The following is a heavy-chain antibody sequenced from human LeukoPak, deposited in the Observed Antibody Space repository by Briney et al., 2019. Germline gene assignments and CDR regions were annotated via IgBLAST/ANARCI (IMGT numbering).Heavy chain of an antibody. J-gene: IGHJ4*02. D-gene: IGHD3-3*01. V-gene: IGHV3-21*01. Sequence: PGGSLRLSCAASGFTFSSYEMNWVRQAPGKGLEWVSSISSSSSYIYYADSVKGRFTISRDNAKNSLYLQMNSLRAEDTAVYYCARDTTIFGVVFDYWGQGTLVTVSS. CDR3: ARDTTIFGVVFDY. CDR1: GFTFSSYE. CDR2: ISSSSSYI.